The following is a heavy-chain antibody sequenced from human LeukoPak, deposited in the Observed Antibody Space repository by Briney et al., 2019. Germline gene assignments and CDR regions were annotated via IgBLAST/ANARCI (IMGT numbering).Heavy chain of an antibody. Sequence: GGSLRLSCAASGFTFSSYAMSWVRQAPGKGLEWVSAISGSGGSTYYADSVKGRLTISRDNSKNTLYLQMNSLRAEDTAVYYCARPYYYDSSGYYLYYYYGMDVWGQGTTVTVSS. CDR1: GFTFSSYA. CDR3: ARPYYYDSSGYYLYYYYGMDV. D-gene: IGHD3-22*01. V-gene: IGHV3-23*01. J-gene: IGHJ6*02. CDR2: ISGSGGST.